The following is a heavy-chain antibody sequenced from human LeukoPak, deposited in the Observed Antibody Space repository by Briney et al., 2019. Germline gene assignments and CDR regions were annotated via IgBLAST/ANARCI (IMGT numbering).Heavy chain of an antibody. V-gene: IGHV4-59*01. CDR3: ARDSSSWYYFDY. D-gene: IGHD6-13*01. CDR2: IYYSGST. J-gene: IGHJ4*02. Sequence: SETLSLTCSVSCGSISSYYWSWIRQPPGKGLEWIGYIYYSGSTNYNPSLKSRVTISVDTSKNQFSLKLSSVTAADTAVYYCARDSSSWYYFDYGGQGTLVTVSS. CDR1: CGSISSYY.